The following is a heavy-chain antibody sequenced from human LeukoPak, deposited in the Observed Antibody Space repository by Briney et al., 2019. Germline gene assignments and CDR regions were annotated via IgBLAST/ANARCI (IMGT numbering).Heavy chain of an antibody. Sequence: PSETLSLTCTVSGGSISSSSYYCGWIRQPPGKWLEWIGEINHSGSTNYNPSLKSRVTISVDTSKNQFSLKLSSVTAADTAVYYCARGTLAPPSPPYYFDYWGQGTLVTVSS. J-gene: IGHJ4*02. CDR1: GGSISSSSYY. CDR2: INHSGST. CDR3: ARGTLAPPSPPYYFDY. V-gene: IGHV4-39*07.